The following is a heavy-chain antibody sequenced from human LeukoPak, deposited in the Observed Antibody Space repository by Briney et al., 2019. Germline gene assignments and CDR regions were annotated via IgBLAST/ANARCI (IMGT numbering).Heavy chain of an antibody. J-gene: IGHJ4*02. D-gene: IGHD3-22*01. V-gene: IGHV3-30*02. CDR1: GFTFSNYG. Sequence: GGSLRLSCAASGFTFSNYGMHWVRQAPGKGLEWVAFIRYDGSNKYYGDSVKGRFTISRDNSKNTLYLHMNSLRTEDTAMYYCAKVERYFYDSSGSNFDYWGQGTLVTVSS. CDR2: IRYDGSNK. CDR3: AKVERYFYDSSGSNFDY.